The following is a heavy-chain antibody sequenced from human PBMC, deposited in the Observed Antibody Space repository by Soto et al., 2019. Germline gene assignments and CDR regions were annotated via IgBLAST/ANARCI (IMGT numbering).Heavy chain of an antibody. V-gene: IGHV3-72*01. J-gene: IGHJ1*01. CDR1: GFTFSDHY. CDR3: ASTYGDFRDFQN. Sequence: EVQLVESGGGLVQPGGSLRLSCAASGFTFSDHYMDWVRQAPGKGLEWVGRIRNRANSYTTEYAASVKGRFSISRDGSKNSLYLKMNSLKTEDTAVYYCASTYGDFRDFQNWGQGTLVTVSS. D-gene: IGHD4-17*01. CDR2: IRNRANSYTT.